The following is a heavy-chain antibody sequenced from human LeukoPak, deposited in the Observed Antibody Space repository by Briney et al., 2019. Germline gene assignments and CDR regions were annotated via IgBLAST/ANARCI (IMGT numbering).Heavy chain of an antibody. J-gene: IGHJ3*02. Sequence: GGSLRLSCAASGFTFSSYSMNWVRQAPGKGLEWVSYISSSSSYIYYADSVKGRFTISRDNAKNSLYLQMNSLRAEDTAVYYCARGGGRYDFWSGYWLPDAFDIWGQGTMVTVSS. CDR2: ISSSSSYI. V-gene: IGHV3-21*05. D-gene: IGHD3-3*01. CDR3: ARGGGRYDFWSGYWLPDAFDI. CDR1: GFTFSSYS.